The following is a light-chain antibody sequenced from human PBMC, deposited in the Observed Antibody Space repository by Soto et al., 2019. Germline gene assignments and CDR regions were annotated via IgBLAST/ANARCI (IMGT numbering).Light chain of an antibody. J-gene: IGLJ2*01. CDR1: SSNIGAGYD. CDR3: QSHDSSLSGSV. CDR2: GNI. Sequence: QSVLTQPPSVSGAPGQRVTISCTGSSSNIGAGYDVHWYQQLPGAAPRLLIYGNINRPSGVPDRFSGSKSGTSASLASTGLQAEDEADYYCQSHDSSLSGSVFGGGTQLTVL. V-gene: IGLV1-40*01.